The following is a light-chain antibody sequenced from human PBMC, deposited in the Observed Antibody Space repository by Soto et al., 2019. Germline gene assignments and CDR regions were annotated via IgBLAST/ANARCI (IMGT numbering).Light chain of an antibody. CDR3: PTWGTGTYV. V-gene: IGLV4-69*01. J-gene: IGLJ1*01. Sequence: QLVLTQSPSASASLGASVKLTCTLSSGHSSYAIAWHQQQPEKGPRYLMKVNSDGSHNKGDGIPDRFSGSTSGAERYLTISSLQSEDEADYYCPTWGTGTYVFGTGTKLTVL. CDR1: SGHSSYA. CDR2: VNSDGSH.